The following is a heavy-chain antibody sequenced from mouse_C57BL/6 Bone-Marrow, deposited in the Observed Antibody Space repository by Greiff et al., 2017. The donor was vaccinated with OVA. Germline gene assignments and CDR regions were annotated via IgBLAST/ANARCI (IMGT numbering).Heavy chain of an antibody. J-gene: IGHJ1*03. V-gene: IGHV1-74*01. CDR2: IHPSDSDT. CDR1: GYTFTSYW. Sequence: QVQLQQPGAELVKPGASVKVSCKASGYTFTSYWMHWVKQRPGQGLEWIGRIHPSDSDTNYNQKFKGKATLTVDKSSSTAYMQLSSLTTGDSAVYDVAMGPQRDCYFDVWGTGTTVTVSS. CDR3: AMGPQRDCYFDV.